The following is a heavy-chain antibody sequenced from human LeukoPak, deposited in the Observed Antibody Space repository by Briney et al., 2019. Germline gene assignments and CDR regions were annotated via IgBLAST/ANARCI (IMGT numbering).Heavy chain of an antibody. Sequence: PGGSLRLSCAASGFTFSSYSMNWVRQAPGKGLECVSSISSSSSYIYYADSVKGRFTISRDNSKNTLYLQMNSLRAEDTAVYYCAREYYYDSSGSPSNDAFDIWGQGTMVTVSS. CDR2: ISSSSSYI. V-gene: IGHV3-21*01. J-gene: IGHJ3*02. CDR1: GFTFSSYS. D-gene: IGHD3-22*01. CDR3: AREYYYDSSGSPSNDAFDI.